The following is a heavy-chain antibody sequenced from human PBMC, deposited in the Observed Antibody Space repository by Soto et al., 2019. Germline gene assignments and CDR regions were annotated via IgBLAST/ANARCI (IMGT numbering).Heavy chain of an antibody. CDR3: ARRLRLSSGYWFDP. CDR2: IYYSGST. J-gene: IGHJ5*02. D-gene: IGHD5-12*01. V-gene: IGHV4-30-4*01. CDR1: GGSISSGDHY. Sequence: PSETLSLTCTVSGGSISSGDHYWSWIRQPPGKGLEWIGYIYYSGSTYYNPSLKSRVTISVDTSKNQFSLKLSSVTAADTAVYYCARRLRLSSGYWFDPWGQGTLVTVSS.